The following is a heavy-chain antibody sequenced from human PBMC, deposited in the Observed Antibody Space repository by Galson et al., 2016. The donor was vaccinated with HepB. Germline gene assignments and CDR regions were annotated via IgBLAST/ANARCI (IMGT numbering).Heavy chain of an antibody. CDR3: AKAATPVFYYHGMDV. CDR1: EFTFSSYA. V-gene: IGHV3-23*01. Sequence: SLRLSCAASEFTFSSYAMSWVRQASGTGLEWVSAIDSSGHSTYYTDSVTGRFTISRDNSKNTLYLQMNSLRYEDTAVYYCAKAATPVFYYHGMDVWGQGTTVTVSS. J-gene: IGHJ6*02. CDR2: IDSSGHST.